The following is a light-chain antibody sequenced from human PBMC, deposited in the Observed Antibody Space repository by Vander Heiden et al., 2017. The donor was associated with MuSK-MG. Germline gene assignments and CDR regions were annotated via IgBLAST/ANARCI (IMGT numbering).Light chain of an antibody. CDR1: QSLLYSSNNQNF. V-gene: IGKV4-1*01. J-gene: IGKJ2*01. CDR3: QHYYIVPYT. Sequence: DIVMAQSPDSLAVSLGERATINCKSSQSLLYSSNNQNFLAWYQKKPGQPPKLLIYLASTRESGVPDRFSGSGSGTDFTLTINNLQAEDVAVYYCQHYYIVPYTFGQGTTLEIK. CDR2: LAS.